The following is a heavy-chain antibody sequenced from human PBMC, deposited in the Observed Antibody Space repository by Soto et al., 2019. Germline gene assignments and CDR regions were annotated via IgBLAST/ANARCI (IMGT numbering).Heavy chain of an antibody. J-gene: IGHJ4*02. CDR1: GFTFISYT. D-gene: IGHD1-26*01. Sequence: EVRLLESGGGLVQPGGSLRLSCAASGFTFISYTMSWVRQAPGKGLEWVSGISDRGGSTNYADSVKGRFTISRDNSKNTLYLQMNSLRAEDTAVYYCASPGVGSDYWGQGTLVTVSS. CDR2: ISDRGGST. CDR3: ASPGVGSDY. V-gene: IGHV3-23*01.